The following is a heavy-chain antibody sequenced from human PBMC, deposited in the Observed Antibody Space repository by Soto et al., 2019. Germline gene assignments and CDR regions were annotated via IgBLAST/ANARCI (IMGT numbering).Heavy chain of an antibody. CDR2: IIPIFGTA. CDR3: ARDSTAYCGGDCYQCNWFAP. CDR1: GGTFSSYA. Sequence: QVQLVQSGAEVKKPGSSVKDSCEASGGTFSSYAISWVRQAPGQGLEWMGGIIPIFGTANYAQKFQGRVTITADESTSTAYMELSSLRSEDTAVYYCARDSTAYCGGDCYQCNWFAPWGEGTLVTVSS. V-gene: IGHV1-69*12. J-gene: IGHJ5*02. D-gene: IGHD2-21*02.